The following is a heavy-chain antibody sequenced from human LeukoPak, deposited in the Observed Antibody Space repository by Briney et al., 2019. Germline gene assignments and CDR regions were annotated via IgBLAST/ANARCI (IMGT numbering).Heavy chain of an antibody. CDR1: GFTFSSYG. J-gene: IGHJ4*02. Sequence: GSLRLSCAASGFTFSSYGMHWVRQAPGKGLEWVAVISYDGSNKYYADSVKGRFTISRDNSKNTLYLQMNSLRAEDTAVYYCAKGGYSYGSFDYWGREPWSPSPQ. V-gene: IGHV3-30*18. CDR2: ISYDGSNK. D-gene: IGHD5-18*01. CDR3: AKGGYSYGSFDY.